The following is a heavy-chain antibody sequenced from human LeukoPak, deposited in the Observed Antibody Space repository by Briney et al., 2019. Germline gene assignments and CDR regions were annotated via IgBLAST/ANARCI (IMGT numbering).Heavy chain of an antibody. Sequence: PGGSLRLSCAASGFTFSSYSMSWVRQAPGKGLEWVSSISSSSSYIYYADSVKGRFTISRDNAKNSLYLQMNSLRAEDTAVYYCARGTAMVTPFDYWGQGTLVTVSS. V-gene: IGHV3-21*01. CDR1: GFTFSSYS. D-gene: IGHD5-18*01. CDR2: ISSSSSYI. CDR3: ARGTAMVTPFDY. J-gene: IGHJ4*02.